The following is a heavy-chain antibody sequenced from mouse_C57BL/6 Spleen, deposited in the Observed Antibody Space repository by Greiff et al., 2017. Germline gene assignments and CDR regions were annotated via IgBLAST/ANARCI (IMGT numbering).Heavy chain of an antibody. CDR2: IYPGDGDT. D-gene: IGHD1-1*01. CDR3: ARREITTVVATEY. CDR1: GYAFSSSW. Sequence: QVQLQQSGPELVKPGASVKISCKASGYAFSSSWMNWVKQRPGKGLEWIGRIYPGDGDTNYNGKFKGKATLTADKSSSTAYMQLSSLTSEDSAVYFCARREITTVVATEYWGQGTTLTVSS. J-gene: IGHJ2*01. V-gene: IGHV1-82*01.